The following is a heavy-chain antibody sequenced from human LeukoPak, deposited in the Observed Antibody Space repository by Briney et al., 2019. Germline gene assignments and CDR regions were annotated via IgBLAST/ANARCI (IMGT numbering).Heavy chain of an antibody. CDR1: GGSFSGYY. V-gene: IGHV4-34*01. CDR3: ERGAIPLWSQINHHFDY. D-gene: IGHD5-18*01. Sequence: SETLSLTCAVYGGSFSGYYWSWIRQPPGKGLEWIGEINHSGSTNYNPSLKSRGTISVDTSKNQFSLKLSSVTATDTAVYYCERGAIPLWSQINHHFDYWGQGNLVTVSS. CDR2: INHSGST. J-gene: IGHJ4*02.